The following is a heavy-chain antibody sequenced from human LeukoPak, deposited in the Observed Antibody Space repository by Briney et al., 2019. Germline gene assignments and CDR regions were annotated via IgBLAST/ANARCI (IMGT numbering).Heavy chain of an antibody. D-gene: IGHD6-19*01. J-gene: IGHJ4*02. CDR2: IRYDGDVK. CDR3: AKGMIAVAAIDY. CDR1: GFTFNRHA. V-gene: IGHV3-30*02. Sequence: GGSLRLSCAASGFTFNRHAMYWVRQTPGKGLEWVSFIRYDGDVKYYADSVRGRFTISRDNAKNTLYLQMNSLRAEDTAVYYCAKGMIAVAAIDYWGQGTLVTVSS.